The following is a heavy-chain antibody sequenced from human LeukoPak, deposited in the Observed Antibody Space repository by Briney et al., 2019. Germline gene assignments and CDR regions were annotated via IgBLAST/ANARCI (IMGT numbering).Heavy chain of an antibody. D-gene: IGHD3-22*01. Sequence: GESLRISCKVSGYSFTNYWITWVRQMPGKGLEWMGRIDPSDSYTKYSPSFQGLVSISADKSIATAYLQWSSLKASDTAMYYCARDDTSGYYRFDYWGLGTLVTVSS. CDR1: GYSFTNYW. CDR2: IDPSDSYT. J-gene: IGHJ4*02. V-gene: IGHV5-10-1*01. CDR3: ARDDTSGYYRFDY.